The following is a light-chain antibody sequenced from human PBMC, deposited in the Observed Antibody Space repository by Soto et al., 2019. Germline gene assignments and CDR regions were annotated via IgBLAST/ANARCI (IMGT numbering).Light chain of an antibody. Sequence: DIQMTQSPSSLSASVGDRVTITCRTSQTINNYLNWYRQKPGKVPEVLIYGVSSLQRGVSSRFTGSASGTYFPLTLSSLQREDSATYYCQQVYGFPHTFGQGTKVEV. CDR3: QQVYGFPHT. V-gene: IGKV1-39*01. J-gene: IGKJ2*01. CDR1: QTINNY. CDR2: GVS.